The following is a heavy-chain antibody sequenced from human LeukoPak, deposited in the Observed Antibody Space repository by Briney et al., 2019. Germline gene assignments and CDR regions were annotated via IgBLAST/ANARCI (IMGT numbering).Heavy chain of an antibody. J-gene: IGHJ5*02. Sequence: PGGSLRLSCAASGFTFSSYEMNWVRQAPGKGLEWVSSISSGATTIYYVDSVKGRFTISRDNAKNSLYLQMNSLRAEDTAVYYCARKVPNDSSGYYYRGQFDPWGQGTLVTVSS. CDR3: ARKVPNDSSGYYYRGQFDP. CDR2: ISSGATTI. V-gene: IGHV3-48*03. CDR1: GFTFSSYE. D-gene: IGHD3-22*01.